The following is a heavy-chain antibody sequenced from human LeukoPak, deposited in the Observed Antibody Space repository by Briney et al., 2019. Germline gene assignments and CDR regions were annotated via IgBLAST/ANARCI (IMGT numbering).Heavy chain of an antibody. V-gene: IGHV1-2*02. D-gene: IGHD2-15*01. Sequence: ASVKVSCKASGYTFIGYYVHWVRQAPGQGLEWMAWINPNTGGTGYAQKFQGRLTVTRDTSITTAYLELKSLRSDDTAVYYCARGHCTGGSCSVIDFWGQGTLVTVSS. J-gene: IGHJ4*02. CDR2: INPNTGGT. CDR1: GYTFIGYY. CDR3: ARGHCTGGSCSVIDF.